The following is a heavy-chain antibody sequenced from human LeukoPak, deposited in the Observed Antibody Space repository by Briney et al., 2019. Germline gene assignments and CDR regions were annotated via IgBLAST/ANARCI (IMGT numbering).Heavy chain of an antibody. CDR1: GGSFSGYY. CDR3: AILTSNWFDP. Sequence: PSETLSLTCAVHGGSFSGYYWSWIRQPPGKGLEWIGEINHSGSTNYNPSLKSRVTISVDTSKNQFSLKLSSVTAADTAVYYCAILTSNWFDPWGQGTLVTVSS. J-gene: IGHJ5*02. V-gene: IGHV4-34*01. CDR2: INHSGST. D-gene: IGHD2-21*02.